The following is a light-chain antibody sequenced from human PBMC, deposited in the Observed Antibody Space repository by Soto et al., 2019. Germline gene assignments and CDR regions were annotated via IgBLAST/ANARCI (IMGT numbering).Light chain of an antibody. CDR3: QQSYSTPLT. CDR2: AAS. CDR1: QSIGTY. Sequence: DIQMTQSPSSLSASVGDRVTITCRASQSIGTYVNWYQQKPGKAPKFLIYAASTLQSGVPARFSGSGSGSDFTLTISSLQPEDFATYDCQQSYSTPLTFGGGTKVEVK. V-gene: IGKV1-39*01. J-gene: IGKJ4*01.